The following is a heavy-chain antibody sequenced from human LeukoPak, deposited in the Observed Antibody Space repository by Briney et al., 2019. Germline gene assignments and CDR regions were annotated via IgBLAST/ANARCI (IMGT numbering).Heavy chain of an antibody. V-gene: IGHV3-30-3*01. CDR2: ISYDGSNK. J-gene: IGHJ4*02. CDR1: GFTFSSYA. D-gene: IGHD3-10*01. Sequence: GGSLRLSCAASGFTFSSYAMHWVRQATGKGLEWVAVISYDGSNKYYADSVKGRFTISRDNSKNTLYLQMNSLRAEDTAVYYCARSRTLLWFGELSDYWGQGTLVTVSS. CDR3: ARSRTLLWFGELSDY.